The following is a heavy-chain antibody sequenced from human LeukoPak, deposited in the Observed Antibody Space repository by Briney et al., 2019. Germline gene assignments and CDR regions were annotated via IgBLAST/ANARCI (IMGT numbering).Heavy chain of an antibody. Sequence: PGGSLRLSCAASGFTFSSYGTHWVRQAPGKGLEWVAFIRYDGSNKYYADSVKGRFTISRDNSKNTLCLQMNSLRAEDTAVYYCAKGPIQGVSDPNYYYYMDVWGKGTTVTVSS. CDR1: GFTFSSYG. D-gene: IGHD1-26*01. CDR3: AKGPIQGVSDPNYYYYMDV. J-gene: IGHJ6*03. CDR2: IRYDGSNK. V-gene: IGHV3-30*02.